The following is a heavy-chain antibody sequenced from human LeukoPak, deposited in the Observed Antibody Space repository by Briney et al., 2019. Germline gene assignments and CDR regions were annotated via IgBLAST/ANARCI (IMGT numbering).Heavy chain of an antibody. CDR3: ARASGYEFDY. V-gene: IGHV1-8*01. Sequence: GASAKVSCKASGYTFSSFDINWVRQATGQGLEWMGWTNPLSGDTDYAEKFQGRVTMTRDSSIRTAYLELSGLTSEDTAVYFCARASGYEFDYWGQGTLVTVSS. J-gene: IGHJ4*02. CDR1: GYTFSSFD. CDR2: TNPLSGDT. D-gene: IGHD5-12*01.